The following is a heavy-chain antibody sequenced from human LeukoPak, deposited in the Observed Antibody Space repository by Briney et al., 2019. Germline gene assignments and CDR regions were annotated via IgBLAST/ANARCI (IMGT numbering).Heavy chain of an antibody. Sequence: SETLSLTCTVSGGSISNSNDYWAWIRQPPGKGLEWIGGIYHSGNIFQNQSLASRVTISADTSKNQFSLNLNSVTAADTAVYYCARQESCTNGVCYVGWFDPWGQGTLVTVSS. J-gene: IGHJ5*02. CDR2: IYHSGNI. CDR1: GGSISNSNDY. V-gene: IGHV4-39*01. CDR3: ARQESCTNGVCYVGWFDP. D-gene: IGHD2-8*01.